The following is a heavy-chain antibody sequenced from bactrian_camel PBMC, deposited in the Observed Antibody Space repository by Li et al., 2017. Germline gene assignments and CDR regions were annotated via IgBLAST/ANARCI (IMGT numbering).Heavy chain of an antibody. CDR1: GNTASTAC. Sequence: HVQLVESGGGPVQTGGSLRLSCAASGNTASTACMAWFRQTPGKEREGVATTNTRGGRTYYADSVKGRITISKDNAKKLLCLEPEDAPMYAYAACELALLTGGQGTQVTVS. J-gene: IGHJ4*01. D-gene: IGHD1*01. CDR3: ALLT. V-gene: IGHV3S54*01. CDR2: TNTRGGRT.